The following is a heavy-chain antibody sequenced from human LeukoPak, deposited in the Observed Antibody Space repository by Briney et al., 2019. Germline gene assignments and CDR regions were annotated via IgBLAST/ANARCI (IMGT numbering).Heavy chain of an antibody. CDR1: GFTFSSYS. Sequence: GGSLRLSCAASGFTFSSYSMNWVRQAPGKGLEWVSSISSGGSYIYYADSVKGQFTISRDNAKNTLYLQMNSLTAEDTAVYYCARVIEMATNPFGYWGQGTLVTVSS. D-gene: IGHD5-24*01. V-gene: IGHV3-21*01. CDR2: ISSGGSYI. J-gene: IGHJ4*02. CDR3: ARVIEMATNPFGY.